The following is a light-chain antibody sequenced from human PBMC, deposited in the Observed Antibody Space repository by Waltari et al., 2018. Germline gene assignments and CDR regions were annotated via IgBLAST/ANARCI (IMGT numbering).Light chain of an antibody. Sequence: RATQGGTANYVVWYQQKAGHTPSLVIYGASNRDTGIPDRFSGSESGTDYTRTISRLEPEDSAVYYCQQHDNTPYTFGQGTKLEI. J-gene: IGKJ2*01. CDR3: QQHDNTPYT. CDR1: QGGTANY. CDR2: GAS. V-gene: IGKV3-20*01.